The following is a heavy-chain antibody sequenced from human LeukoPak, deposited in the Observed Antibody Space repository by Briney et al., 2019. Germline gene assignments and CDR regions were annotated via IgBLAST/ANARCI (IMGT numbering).Heavy chain of an antibody. CDR3: AKSSREWELLDAFDI. CDR1: GFTFSNYG. J-gene: IGHJ3*02. D-gene: IGHD1-26*01. Sequence: GGSLRLSCAASGFTFSNYGMSWVRQAPGKGLEWVSGISGSGVRTDYADSVKGRFTISRDNARNTLYLQMNSLRAEDTAVYYCAKSSREWELLDAFDIWGQGTMVTVSS. CDR2: ISGSGVRT. V-gene: IGHV3-23*01.